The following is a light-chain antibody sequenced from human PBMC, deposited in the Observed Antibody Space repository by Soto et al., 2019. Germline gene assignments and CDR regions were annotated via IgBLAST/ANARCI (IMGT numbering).Light chain of an antibody. CDR2: EVS. V-gene: IGLV2-14*01. CDR3: CSYTRSRPLYV. Sequence: QSALTQPASVSGSPGQSITISCTGTSSDVGGYNYISWYQQHPGKAPKLILYEVSDRPSGVSNRFSGSKSGNTASLTISGLQAEEEADYYCCSYTRSRPLYVFGTGTKVTV. CDR1: SSDVGGYNY. J-gene: IGLJ1*01.